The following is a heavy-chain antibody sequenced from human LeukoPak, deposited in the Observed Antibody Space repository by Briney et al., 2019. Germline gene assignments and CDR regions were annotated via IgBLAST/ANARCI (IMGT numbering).Heavy chain of an antibody. V-gene: IGHV4-59*08. D-gene: IGHD3-22*01. CDR2: IYYSGST. CDR1: GGSISSYY. Sequence: PSETLSLTCTVSGGSISSYYWSWIRQPPGKGLEWIGYIYYSGSTNYHPSLKSRVTISVDTSKNQFPLKLSSVSAADTAVYYCTRHPHDFYDSSGYYTMLGYFDYWGQGTLVTVSS. J-gene: IGHJ4*02. CDR3: TRHPHDFYDSSGYYTMLGYFDY.